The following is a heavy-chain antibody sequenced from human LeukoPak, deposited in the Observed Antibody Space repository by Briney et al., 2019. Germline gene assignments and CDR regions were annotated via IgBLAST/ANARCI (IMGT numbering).Heavy chain of an antibody. Sequence: ASVKVSCKASGYTFTSYAMNWVRQAPGQGLEWMGWINTNTENPTYAQGFTGRFVFSLDTSVSTAYLQISSLKVEDTAVYYCARVVGCGGDCYSGISDYWGQGTLVTVSS. CDR3: ARVVGCGGDCYSGISDY. J-gene: IGHJ4*02. CDR2: INTNTENP. D-gene: IGHD2-21*02. V-gene: IGHV7-4-1*02. CDR1: GYTFTSYA.